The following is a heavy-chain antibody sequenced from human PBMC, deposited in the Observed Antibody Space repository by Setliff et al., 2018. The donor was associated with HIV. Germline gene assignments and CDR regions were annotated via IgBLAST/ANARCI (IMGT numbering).Heavy chain of an antibody. J-gene: IGHJ4*02. Sequence: GGSLRLSCVASGFTFREKAMTWVRQPPGKGLEWVSGISGRGASTYYADAVRDRFTISRDNSRDTVFLEMTSLRAEDTAVYYCAKAMGHLPYFFDSRGQGTLVTVSS. V-gene: IGHV3-23*01. CDR1: GFTFREKA. CDR3: AKAMGHLPYFFDS. CDR2: ISGRGAST.